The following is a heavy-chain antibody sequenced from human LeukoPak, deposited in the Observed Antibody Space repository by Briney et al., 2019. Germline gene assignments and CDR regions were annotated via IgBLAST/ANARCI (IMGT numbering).Heavy chain of an antibody. J-gene: IGHJ4*02. CDR3: AKDSGDSSAWYGSRFDY. Sequence: GGSLRLSCAASGFTFSSYAMSWVRQAPGKGLEWVSGISGGSTYYADSVRSRFTISRDNSKNTLYLQMSSLRAEDTAVYYCAKDSGDSSAWYGSRFDYWGQGTLVTVSS. CDR1: GFTFSSYA. D-gene: IGHD6-19*01. V-gene: IGHV3-23*01. CDR2: ISGGST.